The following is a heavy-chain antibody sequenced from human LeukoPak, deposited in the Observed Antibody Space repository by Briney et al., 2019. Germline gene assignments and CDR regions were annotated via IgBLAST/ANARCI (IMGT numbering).Heavy chain of an antibody. CDR1: GFTFSSYG. D-gene: IGHD3-9*01. V-gene: IGHV3-33*06. Sequence: GGSLRLSCAASGFTFSSYGMHWVRQAPGKGLEWVAVIWYDGSNKYYADSVKGRFTISRDNSKNTLYLQMNSLRAEDTAVYYCAKGSGILTGYDAFDIWGQGTMVTVSS. CDR2: IWYDGSNK. J-gene: IGHJ3*02. CDR3: AKGSGILTGYDAFDI.